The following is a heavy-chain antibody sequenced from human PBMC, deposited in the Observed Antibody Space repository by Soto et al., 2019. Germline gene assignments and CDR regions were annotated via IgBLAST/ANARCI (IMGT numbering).Heavy chain of an antibody. CDR3: ATGNGSQPN. CDR2: INSDGSST. CDR1: GFTFSSYW. Sequence: GGSLRLSCAASGFTFSSYWMHWVRQAPGKGLVWVSRINSDGSSTSYADSVKGRFSISRDNAKNSLYLQMNSLRDEDTAVYYCATGNGSQPNWGQGTRVTVSS. V-gene: IGHV3-74*01. D-gene: IGHD2-8*01. J-gene: IGHJ4*02.